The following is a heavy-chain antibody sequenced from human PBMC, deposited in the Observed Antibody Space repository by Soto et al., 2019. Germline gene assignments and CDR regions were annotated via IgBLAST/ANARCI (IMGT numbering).Heavy chain of an antibody. CDR3: ARDITLHAFDI. Sequence: GGSLTLSCAASGFTFSSYSMNWVRQAPGKGLEWVSSISSSSSYIYYADSVKGRFTISRDNAKNSLYLQMNSLRAEDTAVYYCARDITLHAFDIWGQGTMVTVSS. J-gene: IGHJ3*02. D-gene: IGHD1-20*01. V-gene: IGHV3-21*01. CDR1: GFTFSSYS. CDR2: ISSSSSYI.